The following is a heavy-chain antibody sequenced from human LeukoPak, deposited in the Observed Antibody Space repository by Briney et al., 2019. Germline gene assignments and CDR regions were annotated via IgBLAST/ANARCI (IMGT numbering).Heavy chain of an antibody. Sequence: PGGSLRLSCAASGFTFSSYAMNWVRQAPGKGLQWVSSISTSSSYIYYADSLKGRFTISRDNAKNSVYLQVDSLRAEDTAVYYCVRDSTGITYYGSRGFDYWGQGTLVTVSS. CDR2: ISTSSSYI. J-gene: IGHJ4*02. CDR1: GFTFSSYA. CDR3: VRDSTGITYYGSRGFDY. D-gene: IGHD3-10*01. V-gene: IGHV3-21*01.